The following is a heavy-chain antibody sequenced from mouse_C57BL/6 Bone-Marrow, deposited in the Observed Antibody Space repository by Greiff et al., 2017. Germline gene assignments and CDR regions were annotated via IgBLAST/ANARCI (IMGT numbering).Heavy chain of an antibody. V-gene: IGHV14-4*01. J-gene: IGHJ4*01. CDR1: GFNIKDDY. CDR3: TIEYYYYAMDY. CDR2: IDPENGDT. D-gene: IGHD5-1*01. Sequence: VQLKESGAELVRPGASVKLSCTASGFNIKDDYMHWVKQRPEQGLEWIGWIDPENGDTEYASKFQGKATITADTSSNTAYLQLSSLTSEDTAVYYCTIEYYYYAMDYWGQGTSVTVSS.